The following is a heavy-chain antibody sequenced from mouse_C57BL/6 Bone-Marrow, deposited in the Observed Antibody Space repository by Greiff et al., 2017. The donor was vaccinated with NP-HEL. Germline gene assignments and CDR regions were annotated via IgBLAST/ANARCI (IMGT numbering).Heavy chain of an antibody. V-gene: IGHV14-4*01. Sequence: EVQRVESGAELVRPGASVKLSCTASGFNIKDDYMHWVKQRPEQGLEWIGWIDPENGDTEYASKFQGKATITADTSSNTAYLQLSSLTSEDTAVYYCTTNYYGSSYTWFAYWGQGTLVTVSA. D-gene: IGHD1-1*01. CDR3: TTNYYGSSYTWFAY. J-gene: IGHJ3*01. CDR1: GFNIKDDY. CDR2: IDPENGDT.